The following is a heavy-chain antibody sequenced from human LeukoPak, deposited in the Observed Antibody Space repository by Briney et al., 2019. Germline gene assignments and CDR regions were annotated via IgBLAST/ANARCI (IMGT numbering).Heavy chain of an antibody. CDR2: IYTSGRT. J-gene: IGHJ4*02. CDR3: ARESKQLWLHAFDY. Sequence: PSQTLSLTCTVSGGSISSGFYYWHWSRQPAGKGLEWIGRIYTSGRTNYNPSLRSRVTISVDTCKNQFSLKLSSVTAADTAVYYCARESKQLWLHAFDYWGQGTLVTVSS. D-gene: IGHD5-18*01. V-gene: IGHV4-61*02. CDR1: GGSISSGFYY.